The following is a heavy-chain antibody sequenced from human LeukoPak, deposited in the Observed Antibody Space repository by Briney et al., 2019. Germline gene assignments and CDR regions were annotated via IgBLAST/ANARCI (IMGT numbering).Heavy chain of an antibody. CDR1: GFTFDDYA. CDR2: ISWNSGSI. D-gene: IGHD6-19*01. J-gene: IGHJ4*02. Sequence: GGSLRLSCAASGFTFDDYAMHWVRQAPGKGLEWVSGISWNSGSIGYADSVKGRFTISRDNAKNSLYLQMNSLRAEDTALYYCAKVGSSGWYDFDYWGQGTLVTVSS. V-gene: IGHV3-9*01. CDR3: AKVGSSGWYDFDY.